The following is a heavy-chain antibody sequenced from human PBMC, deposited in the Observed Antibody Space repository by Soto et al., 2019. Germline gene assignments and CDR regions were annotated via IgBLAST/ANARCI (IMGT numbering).Heavy chain of an antibody. V-gene: IGHV3-23*01. CDR1: GFTFSSYA. CDR3: AKDSLFGEWLLRLVDY. D-gene: IGHD3-16*01. J-gene: IGHJ4*02. CDR2: ISGSGGST. Sequence: EVQLLASGGGLVQPGGSLTLSCAASGFTFSSYAMSWVRQAPGKGLEWVSAISGSGGSTYYADSVKGRFTISRDNSKDTLHLQMNSLRAEDTAVYYCAKDSLFGEWLLRLVDYWGQGSLVTFAS.